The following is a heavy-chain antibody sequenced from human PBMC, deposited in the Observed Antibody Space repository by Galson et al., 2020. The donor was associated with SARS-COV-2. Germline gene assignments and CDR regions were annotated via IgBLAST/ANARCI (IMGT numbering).Heavy chain of an antibody. Sequence: GESLKISCAASGFTVSSNYMSWVRQAPGKGLEWVSVIYSGGSTYYADSVKGRFTISRDNSKNTLYLQMNSLRAEDTAVYYCAREIDGYNSGGYFDYWGQGTLVTVSS. D-gene: IGHD5-12*01. J-gene: IGHJ4*02. CDR3: AREIDGYNSGGYFDY. CDR2: IYSGGST. CDR1: GFTVSSNY. V-gene: IGHV3-53*01.